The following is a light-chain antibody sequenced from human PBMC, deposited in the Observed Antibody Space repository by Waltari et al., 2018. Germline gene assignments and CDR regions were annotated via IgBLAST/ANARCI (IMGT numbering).Light chain of an antibody. CDR3: QQYNEWPYT. CDR2: AAS. V-gene: IGKV3-15*01. J-gene: IGKJ2*01. Sequence: ETIMTQSPATLSVSPGERASLPCRASKSVSNNLAWYQQKPGQAPRLLIYAASSRGTGVPGRFSGGGSGTDFTLTISSLQSEDFAVYYCQQYNEWPYTFGQGTKVDIK. CDR1: KSVSNN.